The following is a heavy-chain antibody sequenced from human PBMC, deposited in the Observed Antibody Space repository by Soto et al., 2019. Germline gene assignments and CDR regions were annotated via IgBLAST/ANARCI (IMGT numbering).Heavy chain of an antibody. J-gene: IGHJ4*02. CDR1: GGSISKSNYF. D-gene: IGHD2-21*01. V-gene: IGHV4-39*01. Sequence: QLQLQESGPGLVKSSETLSLTCTVSGGSISKSNYFWGWIRQAPGKGLEWIASILYSGTTSYNSPLKSRVAISVDTSKNQFSLELNSVTAADTAVYYCARLGWGNGDSDYWGQGTLVTVSS. CDR2: ILYSGTT. CDR3: ARLGWGNGDSDY.